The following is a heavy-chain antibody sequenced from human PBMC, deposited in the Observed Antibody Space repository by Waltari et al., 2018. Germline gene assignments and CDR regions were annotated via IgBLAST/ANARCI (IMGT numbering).Heavy chain of an antibody. Sequence: QVQLQQWGAGLLTPSETLSLTCAVYGGSFSGYYWSWIRQPPGKGLEWIGEINHSGSTNYNPSLKSRVTISVDTSKNQFSLKLSSVTAADTAVYYCARRRRYSSSSVDYWGQGTLVTVSS. D-gene: IGHD6-6*01. J-gene: IGHJ4*02. CDR1: GGSFSGYY. V-gene: IGHV4-34*01. CDR3: ARRRRYSSSSVDY. CDR2: INHSGST.